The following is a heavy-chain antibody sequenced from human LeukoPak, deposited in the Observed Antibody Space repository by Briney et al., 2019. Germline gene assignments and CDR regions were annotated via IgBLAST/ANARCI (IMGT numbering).Heavy chain of an antibody. CDR3: AGDRNSDWYSPLDY. Sequence: GGSLRLSCVGSGFTFIKCAMSWVRQAPGKGLGWVAIITATGDTAYYADSVKGRFTISRDNSRNTVYMQMDSLRAEDTAIYYCAGDRNSDWYSPLDYWGQGTQVTVS. CDR1: GFTFIKCA. D-gene: IGHD6-19*01. V-gene: IGHV3-23*01. J-gene: IGHJ4*02. CDR2: ITATGDTA.